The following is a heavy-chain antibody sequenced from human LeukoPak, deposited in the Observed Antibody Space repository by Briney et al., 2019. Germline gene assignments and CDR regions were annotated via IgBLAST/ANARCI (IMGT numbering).Heavy chain of an antibody. CDR2: ISDSGGST. Sequence: GGSLRLSCAASGFTFSSYAMSWVRQAPGKGLEWVSVISDSGGSTYYADSVKGRCTISRDNSKNTLYLQMNSLRAEDTAVYYCAKVGEWELLFGAFDFWGQGTMVTVSS. J-gene: IGHJ3*01. CDR1: GFTFSSYA. CDR3: AKVGEWELLFGAFDF. V-gene: IGHV3-23*01. D-gene: IGHD1-26*01.